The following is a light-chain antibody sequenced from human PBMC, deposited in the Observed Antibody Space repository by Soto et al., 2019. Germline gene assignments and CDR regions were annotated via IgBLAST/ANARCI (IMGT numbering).Light chain of an antibody. CDR3: QRLDSFPPT. Sequence: DIQLTQSPSFLSASVGDRITITCRASQGISSYLAWYQQNPGKAPKLLIYAASTLQRGVPSRFSGSGSGTDFPLTVSSLQPEDFATYYCQRLDSFPPTFGQGTKLEIK. V-gene: IGKV1-9*01. J-gene: IGKJ2*01. CDR2: AAS. CDR1: QGISSY.